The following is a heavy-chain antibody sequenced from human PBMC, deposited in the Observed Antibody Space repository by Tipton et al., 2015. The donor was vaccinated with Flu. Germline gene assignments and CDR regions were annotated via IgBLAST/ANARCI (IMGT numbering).Heavy chain of an antibody. CDR3: AREVWFGGYYFDY. CDR1: GGSFSGYY. D-gene: IGHD3-10*01. CDR2: INHSGST. Sequence: TLSLTCAVYGGSFSGYYWSWIRQPPGKGLEWIGEINHSGSTNYNPSLKSRVTISVDTSKNQFSLKLSSVTAADTAVYYCAREVWFGGYYFDYWGQGTLVTVFS. J-gene: IGHJ4*02. V-gene: IGHV4-34*01.